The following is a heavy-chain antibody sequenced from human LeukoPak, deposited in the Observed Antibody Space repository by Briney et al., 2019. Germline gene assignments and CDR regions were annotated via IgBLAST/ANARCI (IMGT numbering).Heavy chain of an antibody. CDR3: ARVAGRFHIRGYWFDP. V-gene: IGHV1-8*01. Sequence: ASVKVSCKASGYTFTSYDVNWVRQATGQGLKWMGWMNPNSGNTGYAQKFQGRVTMTRNTSISTAYMELSSLRSEDTAVYYCARVAGRFHIRGYWFDPWGQGTLVTVSS. CDR2: MNPNSGNT. J-gene: IGHJ5*02. D-gene: IGHD3-10*01. CDR1: GYTFTSYD.